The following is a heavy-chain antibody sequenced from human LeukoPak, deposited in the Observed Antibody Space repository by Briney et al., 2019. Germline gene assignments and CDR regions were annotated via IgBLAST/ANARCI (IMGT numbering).Heavy chain of an antibody. CDR1: GFTFSSYS. J-gene: IGHJ4*02. D-gene: IGHD6-19*01. Sequence: GGSLRLSCAASGFTFSSYSMNWVRQAPGKGLQWVSSISSSGAKTYYADSVKGRVTISRDNAKNSYYLEMNSLVAEDTAVYYCARDPIAVVGGGSFDYWGQGILVTVSS. CDR3: ARDPIAVVGGGSFDY. V-gene: IGHV3-21*01. CDR2: ISSSGAKT.